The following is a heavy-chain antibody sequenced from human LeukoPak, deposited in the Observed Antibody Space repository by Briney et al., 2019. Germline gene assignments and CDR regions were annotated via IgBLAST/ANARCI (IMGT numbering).Heavy chain of an antibody. D-gene: IGHD3-16*02. J-gene: IGHJ4*02. CDR1: GYSFNSYW. V-gene: IGHV5-51*01. CDR3: ARRGDDYVWGSYRF. Sequence: GESLKISCKGSGYSFNSYWDGRGRQMPGKGLEWVGIIYPGDSDTRYSPSFQGQVTISADKSISTAYLQWSSLKASDTAMYYCARRGDDYVWGSYRFWGQGTLVTVSS. CDR2: IYPGDSDT.